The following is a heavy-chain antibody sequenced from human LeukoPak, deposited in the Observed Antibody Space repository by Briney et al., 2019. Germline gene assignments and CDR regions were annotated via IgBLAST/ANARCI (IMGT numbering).Heavy chain of an antibody. CDR1: GLTFSSYA. J-gene: IGHJ4*02. CDR3: AKTTAGYSSGRFPGWPVDY. CDR2: IFGSGGST. Sequence: GGSLRLSCAASGLTFSSYAMYWLRQAPGKGLEWVSGIFGSGGSTHYADSVKGRFTISRDNSKNTVYLQMNSLRAEDTAVYYCAKTTAGYSSGRFPGWPVDYWGQGTLVTVSS. V-gene: IGHV3-23*01. D-gene: IGHD6-19*01.